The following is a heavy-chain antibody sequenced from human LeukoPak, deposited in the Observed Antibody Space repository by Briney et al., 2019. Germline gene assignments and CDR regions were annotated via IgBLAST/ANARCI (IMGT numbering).Heavy chain of an antibody. CDR3: ARLSVIVGAALEYYYYYMDV. D-gene: IGHD1-26*01. Sequence: SGTLSLTCAVSGGSISSTNWWSWVRQPPGKGLEWIGEIYHSGSTNYNPSLKSRVTISVDKSKNQFFLKLTSVTAADTAVYYCARLSVIVGAALEYYYYYMDVWGQGTTVTVSS. J-gene: IGHJ6*03. CDR1: GGSISSTNW. V-gene: IGHV4-4*02. CDR2: IYHSGST.